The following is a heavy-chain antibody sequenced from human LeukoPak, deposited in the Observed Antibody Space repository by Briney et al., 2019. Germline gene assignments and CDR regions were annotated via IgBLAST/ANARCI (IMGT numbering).Heavy chain of an antibody. V-gene: IGHV4-59*01. J-gene: IGHJ6*02. D-gene: IGHD3-10*01. CDR1: GGSISTYY. CDR2: VYYNDNT. Sequence: SETLSLTCTVSGGSISTYYWSWLRQPPGKGLQWIGYVYYNDNTKYNPSLWSRVTMSVDTSKNQYSLKMTSVTAADTAVYFCARGFFEFLPKGYYYGMDVWGLGTTVTVSS. CDR3: ARGFFEFLPKGYYYGMDV.